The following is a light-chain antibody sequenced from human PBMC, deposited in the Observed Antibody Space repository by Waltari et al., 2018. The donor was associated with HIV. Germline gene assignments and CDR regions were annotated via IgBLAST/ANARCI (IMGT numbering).Light chain of an antibody. J-gene: IGKJ2*01. CDR2: GAS. Sequence: VLTQSPGTLSLSRGVRATLSCRASQSVNANFFAWYQQRPGQAPRLLIYGASTRAPGIPDRFSGSGSGTDFTLTISRLEPEDFAVYYCHQYGNSPATFGQGTTLDIK. CDR1: QSVNANF. V-gene: IGKV3-20*01. CDR3: HQYGNSPAT.